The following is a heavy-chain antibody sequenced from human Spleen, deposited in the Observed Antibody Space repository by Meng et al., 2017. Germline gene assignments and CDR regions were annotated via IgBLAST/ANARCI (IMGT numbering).Heavy chain of an antibody. Sequence: WKVSGPTLLNTTQTLTLTCTFSGFSLRTSGVGVGWIRQPPGTALEWLALIYWDDDKRYSPSLKSRLTITKDNSKNQVVLTMTNMDSVDTAPYYCAHRAVAGSFEYFQHWGQGTLVTVSS. J-gene: IGHJ1*01. V-gene: IGHV2-5*02. CDR2: IYWDDDK. CDR3: AHRAVAGSFEYFQH. D-gene: IGHD6-19*01. CDR1: GFSLRTSGVG.